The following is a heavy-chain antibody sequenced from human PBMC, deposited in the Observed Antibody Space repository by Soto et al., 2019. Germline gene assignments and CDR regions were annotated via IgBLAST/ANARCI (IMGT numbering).Heavy chain of an antibody. Sequence: ASVKASCSPSGYNLVGCLLHWVRQAPGQGHARLAWINPDSGATNYAQNFQGRVTLTSDTFTSTVYMEMSSLTYDDTAVYYCARDLQGDVGATPDDWFDPWGQGALVTGSS. D-gene: IGHD1-26*01. J-gene: IGHJ5*02. V-gene: IGHV1-2*02. CDR3: ARDLQGDVGATPDDWFDP. CDR1: GYNLVGCL. CDR2: INPDSGAT.